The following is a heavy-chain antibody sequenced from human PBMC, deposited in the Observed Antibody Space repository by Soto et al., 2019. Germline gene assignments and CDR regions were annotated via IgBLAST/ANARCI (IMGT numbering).Heavy chain of an antibody. J-gene: IGHJ4*02. CDR3: AREYSSTWYPFDY. CDR1: GYTFTGHY. V-gene: IGHV1-2*02. D-gene: IGHD6-13*01. CDR2: INPNSGGT. Sequence: GASVKVSCKASGYTFTGHYMHWVRQAPGQGFEWMGWINPNSGGTNYAQKFQGRVTMTRDTSTSTAYMELNRLRSDDTAVFYCAREYSSTWYPFDYWGQGTMVTV.